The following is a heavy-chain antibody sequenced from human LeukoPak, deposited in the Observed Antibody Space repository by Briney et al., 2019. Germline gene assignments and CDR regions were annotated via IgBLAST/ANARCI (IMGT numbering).Heavy chain of an antibody. CDR2: IRRGGSAI. D-gene: IGHD6-6*01. V-gene: IGHV3-11*01. Sequence: GGSLRLSCAASGFTFSDYYMSWIRQAPGKGLEWVAYIRRGGSAIYYVDSVKGRFTISRDNAKKSLYLQINSLRAEDTAVYYCAVDYYSSSDYWGQGTLVTVSS. CDR1: GFTFSDYY. J-gene: IGHJ4*02. CDR3: AVDYYSSSDY.